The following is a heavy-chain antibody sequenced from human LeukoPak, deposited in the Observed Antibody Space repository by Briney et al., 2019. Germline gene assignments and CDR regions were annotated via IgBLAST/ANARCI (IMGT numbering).Heavy chain of an antibody. CDR2: IYYSGST. Sequence: PSETLSLTCTVSGVSVSSGSYYWSWIRQPPGKGLEWIGYIYYSGSTYYNPSLKSRVTISVDTSKNQFSLKLSSVTAADTAVYYCARASPGPVDSSGYYVYYYYGMDVWGQGTTVTVSS. CDR3: ARASPGPVDSSGYYVYYYYGMDV. D-gene: IGHD3-22*01. V-gene: IGHV4-61*01. J-gene: IGHJ6*02. CDR1: GVSVSSGSYY.